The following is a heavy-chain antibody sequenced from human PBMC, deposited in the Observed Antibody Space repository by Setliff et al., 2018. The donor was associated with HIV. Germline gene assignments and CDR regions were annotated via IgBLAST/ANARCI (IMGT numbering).Heavy chain of an antibody. D-gene: IGHD3-10*01. J-gene: IGHJ6*02. CDR1: GYTFTGHY. Sequence: DSVKVSCKASGYTFTGHYLHWVRQAPGQGLEWLGWVNPNSGDAIYAQNFQGRVTMTRDTSINAAYMELRGLRSDDTAVYYCARNFGLSPSGKYYYYYGMDIWGQGTTVTVSS. V-gene: IGHV1-2*02. CDR2: VNPNSGDA. CDR3: ARNFGLSPSGKYYYYYGMDI.